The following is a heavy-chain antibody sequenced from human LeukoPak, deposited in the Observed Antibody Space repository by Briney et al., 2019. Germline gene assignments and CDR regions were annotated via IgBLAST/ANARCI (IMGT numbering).Heavy chain of an antibody. CDR1: GFTFSSYG. CDR2: IWYDGSNK. CDR3: ARAGYSSSWYHSFDY. V-gene: IGHV3-33*01. J-gene: IGHJ4*02. Sequence: GRSLRLSCAASGFTFSSYGMHWVRQAPGKGLEWVAVIWYDGSNKYYADSVKGRFTISRDNSKTTLYLQMNSLRAEDTAVYYCARAGYSSSWYHSFDYWGQGTLVTVSS. D-gene: IGHD6-13*01.